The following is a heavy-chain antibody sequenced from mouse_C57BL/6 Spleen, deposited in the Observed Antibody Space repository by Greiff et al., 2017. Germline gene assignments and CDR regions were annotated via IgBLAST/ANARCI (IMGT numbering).Heavy chain of an antibody. V-gene: IGHV1-7*01. CDR2: INPSSGYT. D-gene: IGHD2-3*01. J-gene: IGHJ3*01. CDR1: GYTFTSYW. Sequence: LEESGAELAKPGASVKLSCKASGYTFTSYWMHWVKQRPGQGLEWIGYINPSSGYTKYNQKFKDKATLTADKSSSTAYMQLSSLTYEDSAVYHCARGSYDGYSWFAYWGQGTLVTVSA. CDR3: ARGSYDGYSWFAY.